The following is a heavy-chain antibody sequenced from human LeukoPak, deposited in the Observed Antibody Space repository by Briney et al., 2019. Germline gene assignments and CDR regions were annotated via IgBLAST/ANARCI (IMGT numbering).Heavy chain of an antibody. D-gene: IGHD3-10*01. J-gene: IGHJ4*02. V-gene: IGHV4-38-2*01. CDR1: RYSISSGYF. CDR2: IFHSGNT. CDR3: ARVFRGSGNYYSQAEY. Sequence: SETLSLTCAVSRYSISSGYFWGWLRQPPGKGLEWIGCIFHSGNTYYNPSLKNRVTISVDTPKNQFSLKLSSVTAADTAVYYCARVFRGSGNYYSQAEYWGQGTVVTVSS.